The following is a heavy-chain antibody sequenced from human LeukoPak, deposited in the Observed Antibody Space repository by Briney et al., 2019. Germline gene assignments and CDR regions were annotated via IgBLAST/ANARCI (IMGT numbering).Heavy chain of an antibody. D-gene: IGHD2-15*01. J-gene: IGHJ6*02. Sequence: SETLSLTCSLSGGFISFYYWSWLRQPPGKGLEWIGYIYYSGSTNYNPSLKSRVTISVDTSKNQFSLKLSSVTAAGTAVYYCAREVVVATNQQLHYYGMDVWGQGTTVTVSS. CDR1: GGFISFYY. CDR2: IYYSGST. CDR3: AREVVVATNQQLHYYGMDV. V-gene: IGHV4-59*01.